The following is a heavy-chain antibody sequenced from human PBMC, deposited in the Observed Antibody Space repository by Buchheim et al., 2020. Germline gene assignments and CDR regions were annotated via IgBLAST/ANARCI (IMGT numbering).Heavy chain of an antibody. V-gene: IGHV3-30*03. CDR2: ISYDGSNK. CDR3: VSVVAAPFDY. CDR1: GFTFSSYG. Sequence: QVQLVESGGGVVQPGRSLRLSCAASGFTFSSYGMHWVRQAPGKGLEWVAVISYDGSNKYYADSVKGRFTISRDNSKNTLYLQRNSRRAEDTAVYYCVSVVAAPFDYWGKGTL. J-gene: IGHJ4*02. D-gene: IGHD2-15*01.